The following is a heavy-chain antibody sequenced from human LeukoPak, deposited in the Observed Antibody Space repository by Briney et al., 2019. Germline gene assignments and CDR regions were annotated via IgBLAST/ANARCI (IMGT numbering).Heavy chain of an antibody. J-gene: IGHJ4*02. CDR1: GGSFSGYY. V-gene: IGHV4-34*01. D-gene: IGHD3-22*01. CDR2: INLSGSN. Sequence: SETLSLTGAVYGGSFSGYYWSWIRQPPGTGLEWMGEINLSGSNNSNPSLKGRLTISVDMSKNHFSLNLRSVTAADTAVYYCARGFRSGYYFAFDYWGQGTLVTVSS. CDR3: ARGFRSGYYFAFDY.